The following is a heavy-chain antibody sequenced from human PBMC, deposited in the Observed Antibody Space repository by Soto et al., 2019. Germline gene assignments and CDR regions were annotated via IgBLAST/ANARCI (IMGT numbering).Heavy chain of an antibody. Sequence: NPSETLSLTCTVSGGSISSGDYYWSWIRQPPGKGLECIGYIYYTGSTYYNPSLNSRLTISVDTSKNQFSLKLSSVTAADTAVYYCARVRSPLPAQIDYWGQGTLVTVSS. CDR3: ARVRSPLPAQIDY. CDR2: IYYTGST. CDR1: GGSISSGDYY. D-gene: IGHD1-26*01. J-gene: IGHJ4*02. V-gene: IGHV4-30-4*01.